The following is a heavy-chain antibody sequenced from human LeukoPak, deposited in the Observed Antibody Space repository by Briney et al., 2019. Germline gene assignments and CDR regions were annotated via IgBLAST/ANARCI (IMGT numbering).Heavy chain of an antibody. CDR1: GNYW. CDR2: INSDGSWT. Sequence: GSLRLSCAASGNYWMHWVRQAPGKGLVWVSHINSDGSWTGYADSVKGRFTISKDNAKNTVYLQMNNLRAEDTAVYYCVSFYETNWGRGTLVTVSS. CDR3: VSFYETN. D-gene: IGHD2-2*01. V-gene: IGHV3-74*01. J-gene: IGHJ4*02.